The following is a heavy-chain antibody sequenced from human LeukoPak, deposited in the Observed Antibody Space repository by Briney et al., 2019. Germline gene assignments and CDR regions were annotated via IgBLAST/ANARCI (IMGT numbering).Heavy chain of an antibody. V-gene: IGHV6-1*01. CDR1: GDSVSRHDLT. D-gene: IGHD1-1*01. CDR3: VRSYDWVFDY. Sequence: SQTLSLTCAISGDSVSRHDLTWDWVRQSPSRGLEWLGRTFYRSKWYNDYAVSVKSRITVSPDTSKNQFSLHLNSVTPEDTAVYYCVRSYDWVFDYWGREPGSPSPQ. J-gene: IGHJ4*02. CDR2: TFYRSKWYN.